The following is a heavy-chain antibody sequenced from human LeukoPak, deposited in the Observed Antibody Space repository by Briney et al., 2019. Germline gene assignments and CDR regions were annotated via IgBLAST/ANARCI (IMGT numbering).Heavy chain of an antibody. Sequence: GASVKVSCKASGYTFTGYYMHWVRQAPGQGLEWMGWIHPSTGNPTYAQGFTGRFVFSLDTSVSTTYLQISGLKAEDTAVYYCARAFQSLGGLSLPDYWGQGTLVTVSS. J-gene: IGHJ4*02. D-gene: IGHD3-16*02. CDR1: GYTFTGYY. CDR2: IHPSTGNP. V-gene: IGHV7-4-1*02. CDR3: ARAFQSLGGLSLPDY.